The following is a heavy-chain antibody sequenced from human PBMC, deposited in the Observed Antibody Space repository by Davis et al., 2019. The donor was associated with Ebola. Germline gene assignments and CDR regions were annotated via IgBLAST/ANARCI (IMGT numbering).Heavy chain of an antibody. J-gene: IGHJ4*02. CDR3: ARTNSDFWSGYYSGYFDY. CDR1: GGSISSYY. V-gene: IGHV4-59*01. D-gene: IGHD3-3*01. CDR2: IYYSGST. Sequence: SETLSLTCTVSGGSISSYYWSWIRQPPGKGLEWIGYIYYSGSTNYNPSLKSRVTISVDTSKNQFSLKLSSVTAADTAVYYCARTNSDFWSGYYSGYFDYWGQGTLVTVSS.